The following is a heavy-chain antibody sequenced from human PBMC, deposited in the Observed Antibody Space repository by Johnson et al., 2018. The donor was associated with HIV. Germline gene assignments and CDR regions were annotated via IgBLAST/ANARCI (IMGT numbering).Heavy chain of an antibody. J-gene: IGHJ3*02. D-gene: IGHD6-13*01. CDR3: AKDVDSSRWWRAFDM. Sequence: GSLRLSCAASGFTFSSYWMSWVRQAPGKGLEWVANIKQDGSEKFYADSVKGRFTISRDNSKNSFYIQMHSLRAEDTAVYYCAKDVDSSRWWRAFDMWGQGTMVSVSS. CDR2: IKQDGSEK. CDR1: GFTFSSYW. V-gene: IGHV3-7*01.